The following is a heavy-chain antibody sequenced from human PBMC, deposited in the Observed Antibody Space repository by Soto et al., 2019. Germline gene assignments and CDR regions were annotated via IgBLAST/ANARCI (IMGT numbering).Heavy chain of an antibody. CDR2: ISGGGGTT. V-gene: IGHV3-23*01. D-gene: IGHD1-26*01. J-gene: IGHJ4*02. CDR1: GLTFSSYA. Sequence: PGGSLRLSCAASGLTFSSYAMSWVRQAPGKGLEWVSGISGGGGTTSYADSVKGRFTISRDNSENTLYLEMNSLRVEDTAVYYCAKRETASRAFDYWGQGTLVTVSS. CDR3: AKRETASRAFDY.